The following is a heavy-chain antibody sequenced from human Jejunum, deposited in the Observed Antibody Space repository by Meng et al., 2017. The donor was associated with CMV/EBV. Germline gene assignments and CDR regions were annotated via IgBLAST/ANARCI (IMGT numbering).Heavy chain of an antibody. Sequence: ASGFTFSAYGMRWVRQASGKGLEWVALIYYNGSHDAYADSVKGRFTISSDNSKPTLDLQLNSLRAEATAVYYCARDWAGGTSYYPDYWGQGTLVTVSS. D-gene: IGHD4-23*01. V-gene: IGHV3-33*01. CDR2: IYYNGSHD. J-gene: IGHJ4*02. CDR1: GFTFSAYG. CDR3: ARDWAGGTSYYPDY.